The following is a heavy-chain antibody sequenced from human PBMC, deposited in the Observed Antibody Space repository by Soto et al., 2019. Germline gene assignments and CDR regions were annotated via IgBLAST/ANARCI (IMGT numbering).Heavy chain of an antibody. CDR1: GFTFSNNG. Sequence: QVQLVESGGGVVQPGRSLRLSCAASGFTFSNNGMHWVRQAPGKGLEWVAVIWYDGINKYYADSVKGRFIISRDNSKNTVYLQMNRLRAEDTALYYCAKDRVQMVDGLDVWGQGTTVTVSS. J-gene: IGHJ6*02. V-gene: IGHV3-33*06. CDR3: AKDRVQMVDGLDV. D-gene: IGHD2-15*01. CDR2: IWYDGINK.